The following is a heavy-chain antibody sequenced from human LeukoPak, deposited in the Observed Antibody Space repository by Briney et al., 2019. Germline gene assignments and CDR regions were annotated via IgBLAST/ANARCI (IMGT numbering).Heavy chain of an antibody. CDR3: ARDYILPLETDNGDGFAI. Sequence: ASVKVSFKASGYTFWQYSISWVRQAPGKGFEWMGWVTPSHTTRVYAQEFQGRVTMTADTNTNTVSMELRSLRFDDTAVYFCARDYILPLETDNGDGFAIWGKGTVVTVSS. V-gene: IGHV1-18*01. D-gene: IGHD3-3*02. J-gene: IGHJ3*02. CDR2: VTPSHTTR. CDR1: GYTFWQYS.